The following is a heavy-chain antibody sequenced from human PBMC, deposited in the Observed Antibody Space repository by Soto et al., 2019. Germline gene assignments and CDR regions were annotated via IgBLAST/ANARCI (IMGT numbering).Heavy chain of an antibody. V-gene: IGHV1-58*01. D-gene: IGHD1-26*01. CDR1: GFTFTSSA. Sequence: SVKVSCKASGFTFTSSAVQWVRQARGQRLEWIGWIVVGSGNTNYAQKFQERVTITRDMSTSTAYMELSSLRSEDTAVYYCAAETSGSYDYYGMEVWGQGTTVTVSS. CDR3: AAETSGSYDYYGMEV. CDR2: IVVGSGNT. J-gene: IGHJ6*02.